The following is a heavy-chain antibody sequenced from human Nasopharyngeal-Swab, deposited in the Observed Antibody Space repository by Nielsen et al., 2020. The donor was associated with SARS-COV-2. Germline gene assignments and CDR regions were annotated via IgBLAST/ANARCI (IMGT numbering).Heavy chain of an antibody. V-gene: IGHV3-30-3*01. CDR2: ISYDGSNK. CDR1: GFTFSSYA. D-gene: IGHD5-18*01. Sequence: LSLTCAASGFTFSSYAMHWVRQAPGKGLGWVAVISYDGSNKYYADSVKGRFTISRDNSKNTLYLQMNSLRAEDTAVYYCARDSEAMAYSFDYWGQGTLVTVSS. CDR3: ARDSEAMAYSFDY. J-gene: IGHJ4*02.